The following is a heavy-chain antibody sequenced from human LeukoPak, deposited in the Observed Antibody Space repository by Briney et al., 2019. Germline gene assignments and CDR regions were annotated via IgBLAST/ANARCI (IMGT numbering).Heavy chain of an antibody. J-gene: IGHJ5*02. Sequence: HSGGSLRLSCAASGFSFSSYNMNWVRQTPGKGLEWVSSFSGSGGSTYYADSVKGRFTISRDNSKNTLYLQMNSLRAEDTAVYYCAKIPGILRYFDWLKRQGGWFDPWGQGTLVTVSS. CDR3: AKIPGILRYFDWLKRQGGWFDP. CDR1: GFSFSSYN. D-gene: IGHD3-9*01. V-gene: IGHV3-23*01. CDR2: FSGSGGST.